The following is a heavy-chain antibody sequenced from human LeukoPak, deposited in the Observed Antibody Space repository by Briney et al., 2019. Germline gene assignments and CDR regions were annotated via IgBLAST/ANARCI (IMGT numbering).Heavy chain of an antibody. CDR2: IWYDGSYK. J-gene: IGHJ4*02. Sequence: AGGSLRLSCAASGFTFRYYGMQWVRQAPGKGLDWVAVIWYDGSYKYYADSVKGRITISRDNSKNTLYLQMNSLRAEDTAIYYCAKVVQYTASTGTGLDYWGQGTLVTVSS. V-gene: IGHV3-33*06. D-gene: IGHD6-13*01. CDR1: GFTFRYYG. CDR3: AKVVQYTASTGTGLDY.